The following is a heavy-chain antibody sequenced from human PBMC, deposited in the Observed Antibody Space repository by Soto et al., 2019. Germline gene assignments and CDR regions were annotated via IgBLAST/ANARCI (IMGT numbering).Heavy chain of an antibody. CDR2: ISYDGSNK. Sequence: ESGGGVVQPGRSLRLSCAASGFTFSSYAMHWVRQAPGKGLEWVAVISYDGSNKYYADSVKGRFTISRDNCKNTLYLQMNSLRAEDTAVYYCASAGYSYGSLDYWGQGTLVTVSS. CDR3: ASAGYSYGSLDY. V-gene: IGHV3-30-3*01. D-gene: IGHD5-18*01. CDR1: GFTFSSYA. J-gene: IGHJ4*02.